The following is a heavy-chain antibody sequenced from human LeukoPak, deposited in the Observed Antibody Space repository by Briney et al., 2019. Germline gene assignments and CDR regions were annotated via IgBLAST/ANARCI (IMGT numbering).Heavy chain of an antibody. J-gene: IGHJ4*02. CDR3: AKLGFDSSGSHSLVDY. D-gene: IGHD3-22*01. Sequence: GGSLRLSCAASGFTFSSYGMHWVRQAPGKGLGWVGFVSYDGNKKVYADFVKGRFSISRDNSKNTLYVQMNSLGAEDTALYYCAKLGFDSSGSHSLVDYWGQGTPVTVSS. CDR1: GFTFSSYG. V-gene: IGHV3-30*18. CDR2: VSYDGNKK.